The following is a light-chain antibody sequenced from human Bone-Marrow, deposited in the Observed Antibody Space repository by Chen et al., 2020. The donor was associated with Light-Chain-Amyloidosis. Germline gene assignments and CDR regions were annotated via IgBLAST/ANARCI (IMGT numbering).Light chain of an antibody. J-gene: IGKJ4*01. Sequence: DIQMTQSPSCVSASVGDRVTGTCRASQAISTWLAWYQQKPGEASKRLIYSASNLQMGVPSRFSVSGSGTSFTLTISSLQPEDFATDYCQQTDKFAGALTFVGGTKVEIK. CDR2: SAS. V-gene: IGKV1-12*01. CDR1: QAISTW. CDR3: QQTDKFAGALT.